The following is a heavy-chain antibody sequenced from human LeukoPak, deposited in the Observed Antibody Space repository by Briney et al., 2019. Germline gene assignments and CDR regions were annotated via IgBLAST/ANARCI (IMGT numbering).Heavy chain of an antibody. CDR2: IIPIFGTA. V-gene: IGHV1-69*13. CDR3: ARGRMAGTYVFDY. CDR1: GDTFSSYA. D-gene: IGHD6-19*01. Sequence: GASVKVSCKASGDTFSSYAISWVRQAPGQGLEWMGGIIPIFGTANYAQKFQGRVTITADESTSTAYMELSSPRSEDTAVYYCARGRMAGTYVFDYWGQGTLVTVSS. J-gene: IGHJ4*02.